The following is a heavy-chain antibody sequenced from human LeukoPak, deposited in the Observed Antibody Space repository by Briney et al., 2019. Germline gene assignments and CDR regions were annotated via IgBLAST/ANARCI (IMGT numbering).Heavy chain of an antibody. CDR2: INAGNGNT. J-gene: IGHJ4*02. CDR3: ARGPPPVYYYDSSGYGSY. V-gene: IGHV1-3*01. D-gene: IGHD3-22*01. Sequence: ASVNVSCKASGYTFTSYAMHWVRQAPGQRLEWMGWINAGNGNTKYSQKFQGRVTITRDTSASTAYMELSSLRSEDTAVYYCARGPPPVYYYDSSGYGSYWGQGTLVTVSS. CDR1: GYTFTSYA.